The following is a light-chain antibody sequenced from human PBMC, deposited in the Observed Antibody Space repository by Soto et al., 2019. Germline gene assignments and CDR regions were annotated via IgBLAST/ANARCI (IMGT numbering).Light chain of an antibody. V-gene: IGKV3-15*01. Sequence: EVVMTQSPATLSVSPGERATLSCRASQSVSSNLAWYQQKPGQAPRLLIYDASTRAAGIPARFSGGGSGTEFTLPVSSLESEDFAVSYCQQYNHWPPLTFGGGTKVEIK. CDR1: QSVSSN. J-gene: IGKJ4*01. CDR2: DAS. CDR3: QQYNHWPPLT.